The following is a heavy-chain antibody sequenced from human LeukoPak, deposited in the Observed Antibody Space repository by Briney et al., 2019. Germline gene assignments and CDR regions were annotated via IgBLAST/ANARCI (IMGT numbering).Heavy chain of an antibody. CDR1: GVSISSNGYY. CDR3: ARYYGYSYGYVDS. CDR2: MYYTGST. D-gene: IGHD5-18*01. Sequence: SETLSLTCTVSGVSISSNGYYWGWIRQPPGKGLECIASMYYTGSTYYNPSLKSRVTISIDTSKNQFSLKLTSVTAADTAVYYCARYYGYSYGYVDSWGQGTLVTVSS. J-gene: IGHJ4*02. V-gene: IGHV4-39*01.